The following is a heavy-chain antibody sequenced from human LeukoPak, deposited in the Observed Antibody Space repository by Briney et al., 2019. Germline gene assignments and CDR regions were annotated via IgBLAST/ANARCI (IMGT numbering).Heavy chain of an antibody. D-gene: IGHD3-16*01. V-gene: IGHV4-4*09. Sequence: PSETLALTCTVSGDSISIYYWSWIRQPPGKGLEWIGHIYTSGSTNSNPSLESRVTISVDTSKNLLSLNLTSVTAADTAVYYCARVRGRGGGTRAFGIWGQGTTVTVSS. CDR3: ARVRGRGGGTRAFGI. CDR2: IYTSGST. J-gene: IGHJ3*02. CDR1: GDSISIYY.